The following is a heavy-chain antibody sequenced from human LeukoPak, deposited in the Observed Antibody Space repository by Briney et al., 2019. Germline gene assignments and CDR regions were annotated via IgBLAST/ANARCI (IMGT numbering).Heavy chain of an antibody. J-gene: IGHJ3*02. CDR1: GFTFSTYP. CDR3: ARGGGSTEAFDI. CDR2: IKQDGSEK. Sequence: GGSLRLSCEASGFTFSTYPMHWVRQAPGKGLEWVANIKQDGSEKYYVDSVKGRFTISRDNAKNSLYLQMNSLRAEDTAVYYCARGGGSTEAFDIWGQGTMVTVSS. D-gene: IGHD1-26*01. V-gene: IGHV3-7*01.